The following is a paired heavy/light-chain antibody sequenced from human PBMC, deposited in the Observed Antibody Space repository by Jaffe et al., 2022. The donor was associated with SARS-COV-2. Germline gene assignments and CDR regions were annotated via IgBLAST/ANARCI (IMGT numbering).Light chain of an antibody. Sequence: DIVMTQSPDSLAVSLGERATINCKSSQRVLYSANNKNYLAWYQQKPGQPPKLLIYWTSTRESGVPDRFSGSGSGTDFTLTISSLQAEDVAVYYCQQYFSLPFTFGPGTKVDIK. V-gene: IGKV4-1*01. J-gene: IGKJ3*01. CDR2: WTS. CDR3: QQYFSLPFT. CDR1: QRVLYSANNKNY.
Heavy chain of an antibody. CDR1: GFTFTSHA. V-gene: IGHV1-3*01. Sequence: QVQVVQSGAEVKKPGASVKVSCKASGFTFTSHAMHWVRQAPGQRLEWMGWINPGSGDTKYSQKFQGRVTITRDTSASTVYMELNSLRSEDTAVYYCARERGGSYCSGGICHGMDVWGQGTTVTVSS. CDR3: ARERGGSYCSGGICHGMDV. CDR2: INPGSGDT. D-gene: IGHD2-15*01. J-gene: IGHJ6*02.